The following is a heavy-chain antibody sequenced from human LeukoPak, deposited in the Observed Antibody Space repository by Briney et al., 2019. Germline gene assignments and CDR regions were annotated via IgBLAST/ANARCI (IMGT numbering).Heavy chain of an antibody. CDR3: ARVGSSWGGDWFDP. CDR1: GFTFSSYA. V-gene: IGHV3-30-3*01. J-gene: IGHJ5*02. D-gene: IGHD6-13*01. CDR2: ISYDGSNK. Sequence: GGSLRLSCAASGFTFSSYAMHWVRQAPGKGLEWVAVISYDGSNKYYADSVKGRFTISRDNSKNTLYLQMNSLRAEDTAVYYCARVGSSWGGDWFDPWGQGTLVTVSS.